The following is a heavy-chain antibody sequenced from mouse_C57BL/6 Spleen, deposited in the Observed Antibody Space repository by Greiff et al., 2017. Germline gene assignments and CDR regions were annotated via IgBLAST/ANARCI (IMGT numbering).Heavy chain of an antibody. CDR1: GFTFSSYT. V-gene: IGHV5-9*01. Sequence: EVMLVEPGGGLVKPGGSLKLSCEASGFTFSSYTMSWVRQTPGKRLEWVATISGGGGNTYYPDSVKGRFTVTRDNAKSTRYLQMSSLRSEDTALDYCARLEDGLRAWFAYWGQGTPVTVSA. D-gene: IGHD2-4*01. J-gene: IGHJ3*01. CDR3: ARLEDGLRAWFAY. CDR2: ISGGGGNT.